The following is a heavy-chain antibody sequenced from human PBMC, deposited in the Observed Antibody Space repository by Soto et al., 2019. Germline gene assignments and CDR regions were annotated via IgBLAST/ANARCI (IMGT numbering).Heavy chain of an antibody. D-gene: IGHD3-16*01. Sequence: EAHLVGSGGGLVQPGGSLRLSCAASGFAVSANYLSWVRQAPGKGLEWVSLIYSGGDTDYADSVRGRFTISRDNSKNTLYLQMNSLKAEDTAVYYCVTRMITAPYWGQGALVNVSS. CDR3: VTRMITAPY. V-gene: IGHV3-66*01. J-gene: IGHJ4*02. CDR1: GFAVSANY. CDR2: IYSGGDT.